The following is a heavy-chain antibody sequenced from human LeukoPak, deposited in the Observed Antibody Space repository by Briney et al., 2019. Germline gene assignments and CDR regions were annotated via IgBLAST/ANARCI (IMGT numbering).Heavy chain of an antibody. V-gene: IGHV3-30*18. Sequence: GGSLRLSCAASGFTFSSYGMHWVRQAPGKGLEWVAVISYDGSNKYYADSVKGRFTISRGNSKNTLYLQMNSLRAEDTAVYYCAKDREQWLVPDYWGRGTLVTVSS. CDR3: AKDREQWLVPDY. CDR1: GFTFSSYG. D-gene: IGHD6-19*01. CDR2: ISYDGSNK. J-gene: IGHJ4*02.